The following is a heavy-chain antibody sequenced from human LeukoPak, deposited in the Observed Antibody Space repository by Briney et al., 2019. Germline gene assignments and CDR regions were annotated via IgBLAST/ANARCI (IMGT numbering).Heavy chain of an antibody. CDR3: AKNRTRITMVRGSVGFDY. D-gene: IGHD3-10*01. CDR2: ISGSGGST. Sequence: GGSLRLSRAASGFTFSSYAMSWVRQAPGKGLEWVSAISGSGGSTYYADSVKGRFTISRDNSKNTLYLQMNSLRAEDTAVYYCAKNRTRITMVRGSVGFDYWGQGTLVTVSP. CDR1: GFTFSSYA. J-gene: IGHJ4*02. V-gene: IGHV3-23*01.